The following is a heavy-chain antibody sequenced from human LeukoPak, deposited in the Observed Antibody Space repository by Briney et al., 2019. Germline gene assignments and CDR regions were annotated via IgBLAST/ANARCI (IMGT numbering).Heavy chain of an antibody. CDR3: AREKKLGIRAFDI. CDR2: IYYSGST. V-gene: IGHV4-39*07. J-gene: IGHJ3*02. D-gene: IGHD7-27*01. Sequence: SETLSLTCTVSGGSISSSSYYWGWIRQPPGKGLEWIGSIYYSGSTYYNPSLKSRVTISVDTSKNQFSLKLSSVTAADTAVYYCAREKKLGIRAFDIWGQGTMVTVSS. CDR1: GGSISSSSYY.